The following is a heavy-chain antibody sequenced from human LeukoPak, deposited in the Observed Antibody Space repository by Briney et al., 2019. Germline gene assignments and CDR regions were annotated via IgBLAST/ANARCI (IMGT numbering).Heavy chain of an antibody. CDR1: GYTFTDYY. V-gene: IGHV1-2*02. D-gene: IGHD3-10*01. CDR3: ARDSYDLYGSGTYSVY. Sequence: ASVKVSCKASGYTFTDYYMHWVRQAPGQGLEWMGWINPNSGGTNYAQKFLGRVTMTRDTSISTACMELSRLRSDDTAMYYCARDSYDLYGSGTYSVYWGQGTLVTVSS. CDR2: INPNSGGT. J-gene: IGHJ4*02.